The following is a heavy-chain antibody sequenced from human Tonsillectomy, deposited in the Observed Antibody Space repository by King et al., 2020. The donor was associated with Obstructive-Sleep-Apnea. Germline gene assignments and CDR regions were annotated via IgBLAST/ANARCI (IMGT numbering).Heavy chain of an antibody. V-gene: IGHV3-30*02. CDR1: GFTFSSYG. Sequence: VQLVESGGGVVQPGGSLRLSCAASGFTFSSYGMHWVRQAPGKGLEWVAFIRYDGSNKYYADSVKGRFTISRDNSKNTLYLQRNSLRAEDTAVYYCASDRRGVERRFPDFDYWGQGTLVTVSS. D-gene: IGHD1-1*01. CDR2: IRYDGSNK. CDR3: ASDRRGVERRFPDFDY. J-gene: IGHJ4*02.